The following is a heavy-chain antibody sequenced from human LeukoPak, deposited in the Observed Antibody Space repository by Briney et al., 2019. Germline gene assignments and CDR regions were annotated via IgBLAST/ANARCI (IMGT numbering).Heavy chain of an antibody. V-gene: IGHV3-23*01. Sequence: GGSLRLSCAVSGFTFSSHAMSWVRQARGKGLEWVSGISISGDMTYYADSVEGRFTISRDNSKNTVHLQMNNVRVEDTAVYFCANEEVPNDYWGQGTLVTVSS. CDR1: GFTFSSHA. CDR3: ANEEVPNDY. CDR2: ISISGDMT. J-gene: IGHJ4*02. D-gene: IGHD4/OR15-4a*01.